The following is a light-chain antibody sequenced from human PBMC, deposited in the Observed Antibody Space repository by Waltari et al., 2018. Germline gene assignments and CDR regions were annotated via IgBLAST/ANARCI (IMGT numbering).Light chain of an antibody. Sequence: QSALTQPASVSGSPGQSVTISCTGASSDIGRYDIVSWYQQHPGNAPKLIICDVSKRPSGVSDRFSGSKSGDTASLTNSGLQFEDEADYYCCSYAGNYIWVFGGGTRLTVL. CDR3: CSYAGNYIWV. CDR2: DVS. V-gene: IGLV2-23*02. J-gene: IGLJ3*02. CDR1: SSDIGRYDI.